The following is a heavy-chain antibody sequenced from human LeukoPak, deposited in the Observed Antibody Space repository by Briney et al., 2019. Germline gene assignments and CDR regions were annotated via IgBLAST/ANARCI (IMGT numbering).Heavy chain of an antibody. Sequence: GGSLRLSCAASGFTVSSNYMSWVRQAPAKGLEWVSVIYGGGSTYYADSVKGRFTISRDTSKNTLNLQMNSLRAEDTAVYYCAKEVDGASGTKIGYFQHWGQGTLVIVSS. V-gene: IGHV3-53*01. J-gene: IGHJ1*01. D-gene: IGHD1-26*01. CDR2: IYGGGST. CDR3: AKEVDGASGTKIGYFQH. CDR1: GFTVSSNY.